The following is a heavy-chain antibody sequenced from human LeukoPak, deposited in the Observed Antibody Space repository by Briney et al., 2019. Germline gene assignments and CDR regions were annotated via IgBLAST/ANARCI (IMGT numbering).Heavy chain of an antibody. CDR1: GFTFSTYW. CDR2: IKSDGSST. CDR3: ARAYPIDY. V-gene: IGHV3-74*01. Sequence: GGSLRLPCAASGFTFSTYWMHWVRQAPGKGLVWVSRIKSDGSSTSYADSVKGRFTISRDNAKNTLYLQMNSLRAEDTAVYYCARAYPIDYWGQGTLVTVSS. J-gene: IGHJ4*02.